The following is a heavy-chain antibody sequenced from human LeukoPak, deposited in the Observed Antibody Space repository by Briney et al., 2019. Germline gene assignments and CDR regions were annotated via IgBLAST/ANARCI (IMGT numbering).Heavy chain of an antibody. Sequence: GGSLRLSCGGSGFTFSVAWMGWARRAPGMGLEWVGRMKSRSDGGTTDYAAPVKDRFSISRDDSKNTLYLQMNNLKTEDTAVYYCTTVRDFRSGALDYWGQGTLVTVSS. D-gene: IGHD3-3*01. J-gene: IGHJ4*02. CDR1: GFTFSVAW. V-gene: IGHV3-15*01. CDR2: MKSRSDGGTT. CDR3: TTVRDFRSGALDY.